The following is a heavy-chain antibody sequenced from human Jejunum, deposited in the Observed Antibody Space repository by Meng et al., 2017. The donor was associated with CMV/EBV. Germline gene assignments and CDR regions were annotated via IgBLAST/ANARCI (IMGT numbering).Heavy chain of an antibody. D-gene: IGHD6-19*01. V-gene: IGHV3-7*01. Sequence: ASGFTLRSYWMNSGRQAPGKGLEWVAKIRQDGREKYCVDCVKGRFTISRDNARNSLYLQMNSLRAEDTAVYYCAREDSSGWVFDYWGQGTRVTVSS. CDR3: AREDSSGWVFDY. CDR1: GFTLRSYW. CDR2: IRQDGREK. J-gene: IGHJ4*02.